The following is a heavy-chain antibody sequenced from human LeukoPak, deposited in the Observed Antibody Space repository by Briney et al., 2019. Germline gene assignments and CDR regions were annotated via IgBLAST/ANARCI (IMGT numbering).Heavy chain of an antibody. CDR3: VRNGGTTWWDNFDY. CDR2: ISAHNGNT. Sequence: ASVKVSCKASGCTFTSYSITWVRQAPGQGLEWMGWISAHNGNTNYAQNLQGRVTMTTDASTSTAYMELRSLRSDDTAVYYCVRNGGTTWWDNFDYWGQGTLVTVSS. J-gene: IGHJ4*02. CDR1: GCTFTSYS. V-gene: IGHV1-18*01. D-gene: IGHD2-8*02.